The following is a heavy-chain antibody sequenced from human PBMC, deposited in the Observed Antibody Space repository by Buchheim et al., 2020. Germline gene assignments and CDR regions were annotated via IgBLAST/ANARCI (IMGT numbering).Heavy chain of an antibody. CDR3: ARVADYYDSSGPTDDY. CDR1: GGSISSSSYY. CDR2: LYYSGST. V-gene: IGHV4-39*07. Sequence: QLQLQESGPGLVKPSETLSLTCTVSGGSISSSSYYWGWIRQPPGKGLEWIGSLYYSGSTYYNPSLKSRAPISVDTSKNQFSLKLSSVTAADTAVYYCARVADYYDSSGPTDDYWGQGTL. D-gene: IGHD3-22*01. J-gene: IGHJ4*02.